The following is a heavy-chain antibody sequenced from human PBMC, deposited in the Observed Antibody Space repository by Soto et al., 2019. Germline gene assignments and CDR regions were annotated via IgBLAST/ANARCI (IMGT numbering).Heavy chain of an antibody. V-gene: IGHV4-30-4*01. J-gene: IGHJ5*02. CDR1: GGSISSGGYY. D-gene: IGHD2-2*01. CDR3: GRDLTSNANCIDP. CDR2: IYYTGKT. Sequence: PSETLFLTCTVSGGSISSGGYYWTWIRQRPGKGLEWMGYIYYTGKTYYNPSLESRLTMSVDRSKNQFSLRLTSVTAADTAVYFCGRDLTSNANCIDPWGQGTLVTVSS.